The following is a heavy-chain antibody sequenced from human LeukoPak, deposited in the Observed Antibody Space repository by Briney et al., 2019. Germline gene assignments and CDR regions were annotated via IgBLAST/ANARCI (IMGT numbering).Heavy chain of an antibody. CDR2: LYYRGSS. J-gene: IGHJ4*02. D-gene: IGHD6-19*01. Sequence: SETLSLTCTVSGGSISTYYWSWIRQPPGKGLEFIGYLYYRGSSNSNPSFKSRVTISVDPSKNQSSLKLSSVTAADTAVYYCASLSVAAPILSSFDSWGLGTLVTVSS. CDR1: GGSISTYY. V-gene: IGHV4-59*08. CDR3: ASLSVAAPILSSFDS.